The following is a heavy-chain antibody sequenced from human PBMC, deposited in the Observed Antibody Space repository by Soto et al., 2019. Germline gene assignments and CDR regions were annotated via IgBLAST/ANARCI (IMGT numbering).Heavy chain of an antibody. CDR1: GGSISSYY. V-gene: IGHV4-59*08. D-gene: IGHD2-15*01. CDR3: ARHFRSCAGGSCYSQDAFDI. CDR2: IFYSGST. J-gene: IGHJ3*02. Sequence: SETLSLTCTVSGGSISSYYWSWIRQPPGKGLEWIGYIFYSGSTNYSPSLMSRVTISVDTSKNQFSLTLRSVTAADTAIYYCARHFRSCAGGSCYSQDAFDIWGQGTKVTVSS.